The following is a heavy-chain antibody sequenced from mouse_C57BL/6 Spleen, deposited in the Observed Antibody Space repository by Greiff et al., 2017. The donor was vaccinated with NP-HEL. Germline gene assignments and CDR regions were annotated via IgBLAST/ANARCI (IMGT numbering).Heavy chain of an antibody. Sequence: VQVVESGPGLVAPSQSLSITCTVSGFSLTSYGVSWVRQPPGKGLEWLGVIWGDGSTNYHSDLISRLSISKDNSKSQLFLKLNSLQTDATATYYCAKPYDEGDYYAMDYWGQGTSVTVSS. CDR1: GFSLTSYG. CDR3: AKPYDEGDYYAMDY. J-gene: IGHJ4*01. V-gene: IGHV2-3*01. CDR2: IWGDGST. D-gene: IGHD2-12*01.